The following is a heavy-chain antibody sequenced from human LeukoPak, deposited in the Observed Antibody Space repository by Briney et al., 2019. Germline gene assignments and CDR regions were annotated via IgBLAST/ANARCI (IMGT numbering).Heavy chain of an antibody. J-gene: IGHJ5*02. CDR1: GFTVSSNY. CDR2: INGGGGTT. V-gene: IGHV3-23*01. Sequence: GGSLRLSCAASGFTVSSNYMSWVRQAPGKGLEWVSTINGGGGTTKYADSVRGRFTISRDNSKNTLYLHMNSLRAEDTAIYYCAKTERFDPWGQGTLVTVSS. CDR3: AKTERFDP.